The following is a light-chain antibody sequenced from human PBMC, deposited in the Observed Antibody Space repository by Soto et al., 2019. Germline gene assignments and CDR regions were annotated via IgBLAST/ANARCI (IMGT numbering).Light chain of an antibody. CDR3: QQRSNWPPT. V-gene: IGKV3-11*01. J-gene: IGKJ5*01. CDR2: DAS. CDR1: QSVSGY. Sequence: EIVLTQSPATLSLSPGERATLSCRASQSVSGYLAWYQQRPGQAPSLLIYDASNRATGIPARFSASGSGTDFTLTISSLEPEDFAVYYCQQRSNWPPTFGQGTRLEIK.